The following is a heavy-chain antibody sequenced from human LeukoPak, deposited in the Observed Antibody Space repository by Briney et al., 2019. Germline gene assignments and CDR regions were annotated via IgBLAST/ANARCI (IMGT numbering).Heavy chain of an antibody. J-gene: IGHJ4*02. CDR3: ARGGYSYGHKVLFFDY. CDR2: IYHSGST. D-gene: IGHD5-18*01. CDR1: GGSISSSNW. Sequence: SGTLSLTCAVSGGSISSSNWWSWVRQPPGKGLEWIGEIYHSGSTNYNPSLKSRVTISVDKSKNHFSLSLSSVTAADTAVYYCARGGYSYGHKVLFFDYWGQGTLVTVSS. V-gene: IGHV4-4*02.